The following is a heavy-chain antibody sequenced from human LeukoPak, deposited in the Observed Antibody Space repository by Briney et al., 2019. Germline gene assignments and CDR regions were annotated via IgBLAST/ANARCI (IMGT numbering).Heavy chain of an antibody. CDR3: AKGGIAARIWRTGYYYYMDV. J-gene: IGHJ6*03. CDR2: ISWNSGSI. D-gene: IGHD6-6*01. CDR1: GFTFDDYA. V-gene: IGHV3-9*01. Sequence: PGGSLRLSCAASGFTFDDYAMHWVRQAPGKGLEWVSGISWNSGSIGHADSVKGRFTISRDNAKNSLYLQMNSLRAEDTAVYYCAKGGIAARIWRTGYYYYMDVWGKGTTVTVSS.